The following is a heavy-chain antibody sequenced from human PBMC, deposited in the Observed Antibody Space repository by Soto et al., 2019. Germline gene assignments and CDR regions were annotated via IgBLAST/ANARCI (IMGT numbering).Heavy chain of an antibody. CDR3: AREETAWPLAYGLDV. CDR2: IGRRSDI. Sequence: PGGSLTLSCEASGFSFSTYSMNWIRQAPGKGLEWVSSIGRRSDIYYADSVKGRFTISRDNAKNAVSLQMNSLRDEDTAVYYCAREETAWPLAYGLDVWGQGTTVTVSS. V-gene: IGHV3-21*01. J-gene: IGHJ6*02. D-gene: IGHD2-21*02. CDR1: GFSFSTYS.